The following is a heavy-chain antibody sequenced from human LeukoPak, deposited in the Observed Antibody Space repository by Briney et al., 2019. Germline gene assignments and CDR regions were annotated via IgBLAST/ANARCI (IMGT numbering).Heavy chain of an antibody. Sequence: SETLSLTCTVSGGSISSSSYYWGWIRQPPGKRLEWIGSIYYSGSTYYNPSLKSRVTISVDTSKNQFSLKLSSVTAADTAVYYCARPGAYCGGDCYSFDYWAREPWSPSPQ. CDR1: GGSISSSSYY. CDR2: IYYSGST. J-gene: IGHJ4*02. V-gene: IGHV4-39*01. D-gene: IGHD2-21*02. CDR3: ARPGAYCGGDCYSFDY.